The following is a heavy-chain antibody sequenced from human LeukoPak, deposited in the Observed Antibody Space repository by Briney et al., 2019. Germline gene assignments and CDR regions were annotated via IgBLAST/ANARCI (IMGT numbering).Heavy chain of an antibody. CDR3: VREVNHYGLRRNSFDP. V-gene: IGHV4-39*07. D-gene: IGHD3-10*01. Sequence: NPSETLSLTCTVSGGSITSTDYFWGWIRQPPGKGLEWIGSIDYSGSTYYNPSLKSRLTISLDTSNNQFSLKLSSVTAADTAVYYCVREVNHYGLRRNSFDPWGQGSKVTVSS. J-gene: IGHJ5*02. CDR1: GGSITSTDYF. CDR2: IDYSGST.